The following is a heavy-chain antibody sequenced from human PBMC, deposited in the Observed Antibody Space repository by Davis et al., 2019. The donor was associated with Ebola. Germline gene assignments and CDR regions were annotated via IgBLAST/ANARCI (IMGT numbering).Heavy chain of an antibody. Sequence: PGGPLRPPFQAPGSRSTNYWTAWVRQVPGKGLEWVGMFHPRDSDTKYSPSFQGQVTVSADESSGTAYLQWRSLKASDTAIYYCARWVAVSGLDNWGQGALVTVS. V-gene: IGHV5-51*01. D-gene: IGHD2-15*01. J-gene: IGHJ4*02. CDR3: ARWVAVSGLDN. CDR2: FHPRDSDT. CDR1: GSRSTNYW.